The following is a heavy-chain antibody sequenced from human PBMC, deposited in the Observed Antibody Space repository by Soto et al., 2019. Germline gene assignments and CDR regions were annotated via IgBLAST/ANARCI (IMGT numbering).Heavy chain of an antibody. V-gene: IGHV3-23*01. J-gene: IGHJ4*02. CDR3: AKNPGYYYDSTGYHFDY. D-gene: IGHD3-22*01. CDR2: ISYGGGTT. Sequence: GGSLRLSCAASGFTFSNAWMSWVRPAPGKGLEWVSAISYGGGTTYYADSVKGRFTISRDNSKNTLYLQMNSLRAEDTAVYYCAKNPGYYYDSTGYHFDYWGQGTLVTVSS. CDR1: GFTFSNAW.